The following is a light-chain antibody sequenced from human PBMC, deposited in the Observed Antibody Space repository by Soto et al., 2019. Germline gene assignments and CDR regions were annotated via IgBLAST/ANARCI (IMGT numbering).Light chain of an antibody. J-gene: IGLJ2*01. CDR1: KSNIGTGYD. Sequence: QPVLTQPPSVSGAPGQRVTISCTGSKSNIGTGYDVHWYQQLPGTAPKLLIYGNNNRPSGVPDRFSGSKSGTSASLAITGLQAEDEADYYCQSYDSSLSGSVVFGGGTKLTVL. CDR3: QSYDSSLSGSVV. V-gene: IGLV1-40*01. CDR2: GNN.